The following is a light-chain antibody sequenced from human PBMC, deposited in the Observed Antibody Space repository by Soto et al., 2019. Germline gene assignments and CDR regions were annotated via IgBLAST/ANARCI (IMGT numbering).Light chain of an antibody. V-gene: IGKV1-12*01. Sequence: DIQMTQSPSSLSASVGDRVSITCRASQAFSNLLAWYQQKPGKAPKLLIYGASTLQGGVPSRFSGSESGTDFTLTISSLQPEDSATYYCQQATIFPLTFGGGTKVDI. CDR3: QQATIFPLT. J-gene: IGKJ4*01. CDR1: QAFSNL. CDR2: GAS.